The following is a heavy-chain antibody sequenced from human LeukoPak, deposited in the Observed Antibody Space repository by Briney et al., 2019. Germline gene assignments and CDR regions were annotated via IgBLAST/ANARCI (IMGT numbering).Heavy chain of an antibody. D-gene: IGHD3-22*01. CDR2: ISSSSSTI. J-gene: IGHJ4*02. Sequence: GGSLRLSCAASGFTFSSYSMNWVRQAPGKGLEWVSYISSSSSTIYYADSVKGRFTISRDNAKNSLYLQMNSLRAEDTAVYYCARGDYYDSSPADYWGQGTLVTVSS. CDR1: GFTFSSYS. CDR3: ARGDYYDSSPADY. V-gene: IGHV3-48*04.